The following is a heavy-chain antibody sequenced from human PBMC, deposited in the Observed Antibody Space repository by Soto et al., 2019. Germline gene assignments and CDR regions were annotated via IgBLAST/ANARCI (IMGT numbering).Heavy chain of an antibody. D-gene: IGHD1-26*01. J-gene: IGHJ6*02. CDR2: IVVGSGNT. Sequence: SVKVSCKASGFAFTSSAVQWVRQARGQRLEWIGWIVVGSGNTNYAQKFQERVTITRDMSTSTAYMELSSLRSEDTAVYYCAADRKYSGSYYGTYYYYYGMDVWGQGTTVTVSS. V-gene: IGHV1-58*01. CDR3: AADRKYSGSYYGTYYYYYGMDV. CDR1: GFAFTSSA.